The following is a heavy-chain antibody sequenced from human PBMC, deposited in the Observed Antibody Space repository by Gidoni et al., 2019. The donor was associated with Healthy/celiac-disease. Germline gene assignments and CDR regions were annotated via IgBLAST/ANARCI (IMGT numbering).Heavy chain of an antibody. CDR1: GFTFDDYA. V-gene: IGHV3-9*01. Sequence: EVQLVESGGGLVQPGRSLRLSCAASGFTFDDYAMHWVRQATGKGLEWVSGSSWNSGSIGYAYSVKGRLTISRDNAKNSLYLQMNSLRAEDTALYYCAKDMTGGIQLTAGGFDYWGQGTLVTVSS. D-gene: IGHD5-18*01. CDR3: AKDMTGGIQLTAGGFDY. CDR2: SSWNSGSI. J-gene: IGHJ4*02.